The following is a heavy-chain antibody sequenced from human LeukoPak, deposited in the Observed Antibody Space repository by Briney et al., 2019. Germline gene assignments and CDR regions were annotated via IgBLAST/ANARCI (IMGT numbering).Heavy chain of an antibody. D-gene: IGHD1-26*01. CDR2: INSDGSST. J-gene: IGHJ4*02. V-gene: IGHV3-74*01. CDR3: AKHRIVGARPLDY. Sequence: GGSLRLSCAASGFTFSSYWMHWVRQAPGKGLVWVSRINSDGSSTSYADSVKGRFTISRDNAKNTLYLQMNSLRAGDTAVYYCAKHRIVGARPLDYWGQGTLVTVSS. CDR1: GFTFSSYW.